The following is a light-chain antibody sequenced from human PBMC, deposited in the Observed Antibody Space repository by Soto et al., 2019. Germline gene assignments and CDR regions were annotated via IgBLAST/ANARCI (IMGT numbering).Light chain of an antibody. J-gene: IGKJ4*01. CDR3: QQYNNWPVT. CDR2: KAS. Sequence: DIQMTQSPSTLSGCVGDRVTITCRASQSIGSLLGWCQQKPGTAPKLLIYKASTLKSGVPSRFSGSGSGTEFTLTISSLQPEDFVVYYCQQYNNWPVTFGGGTKVDI. CDR1: QSIGSL. V-gene: IGKV1-5*03.